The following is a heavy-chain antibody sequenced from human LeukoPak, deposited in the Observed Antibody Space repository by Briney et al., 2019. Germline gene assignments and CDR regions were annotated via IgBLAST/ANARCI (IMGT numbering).Heavy chain of an antibody. J-gene: IGHJ4*02. Sequence: GGSLRLFCAASGFTVSRNYMNWVRQAPGKGLEWVSVIYSGGSTYYADSVKGRFIISRDNSENTLYLQMNRLRAEDTAVYYCARVMEGPGSVDCWGQGTLVTVSS. V-gene: IGHV3-66*01. CDR3: ARVMEGPGSVDC. CDR2: IYSGGST. CDR1: GFTVSRNY. D-gene: IGHD2-8*01.